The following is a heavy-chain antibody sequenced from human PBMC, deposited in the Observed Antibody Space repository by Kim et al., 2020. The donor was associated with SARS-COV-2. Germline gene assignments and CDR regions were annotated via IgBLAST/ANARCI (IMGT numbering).Heavy chain of an antibody. D-gene: IGHD3-22*01. Sequence: NPSLKSRVTISVDKSKNQFSLKLSSVTAAVTAVYYCAREYYYDSSGYFDPWGQGTLVTVSS. V-gene: IGHV4-4*02. J-gene: IGHJ5*02. CDR3: AREYYYDSSGYFDP.